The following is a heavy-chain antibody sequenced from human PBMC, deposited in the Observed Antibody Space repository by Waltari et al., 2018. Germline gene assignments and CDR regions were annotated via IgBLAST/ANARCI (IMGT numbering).Heavy chain of an antibody. V-gene: IGHV4-4*07. D-gene: IGHD6-19*01. CDR3: ARDLSSGWYERDY. CDR2: IYTIGST. Sequence: QVQLQESGPGLVKPSETLSLTCTVSGGSISSYYWSWIRQPAGKGLEWIGRIYTIGSTNYTPPLKSRVTMSVDTPKNQFSLKLSSVTAADTAVYYCARDLSSGWYERDYWGQGTLVTVSS. CDR1: GGSISSYY. J-gene: IGHJ4*02.